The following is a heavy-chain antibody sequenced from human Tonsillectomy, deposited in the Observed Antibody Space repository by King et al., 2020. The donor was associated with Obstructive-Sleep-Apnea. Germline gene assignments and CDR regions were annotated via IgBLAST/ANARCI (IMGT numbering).Heavy chain of an antibody. CDR2: ISSSSSYI. V-gene: IGHV3-21*01. J-gene: IGHJ5*02. D-gene: IGHD3-10*01. Sequence: VQLVESGGGLVKPGGSLRLSCVASGFTFSSFSMNWVRQAPGKGLEWVSSISSSSSYIYYADSVKGRFTISIDNAKNSLYLQMNTLRAEDTAVYYCARDTGYYGSGSYYSWGQGTLVTVSS. CDR1: GFTFSSFS. CDR3: ARDTGYYGSGSYYS.